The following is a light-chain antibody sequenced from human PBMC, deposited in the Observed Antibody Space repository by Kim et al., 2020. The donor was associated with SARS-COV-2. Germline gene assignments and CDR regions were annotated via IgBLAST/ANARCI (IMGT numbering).Light chain of an antibody. CDR1: QSVSSN. CDR3: QQYDNWPSLT. V-gene: IGKV3-15*01. Sequence: EKVMPQSPATLSVSPGERATLSCRASQSVSSNLAWYQQKPGQAPRLLIYGASTRATGVPARFSGSGSGTEFTLTISRLQSEDFAVYYCQQYDNWPSLTFGGGTKVDIK. CDR2: GAS. J-gene: IGKJ4*01.